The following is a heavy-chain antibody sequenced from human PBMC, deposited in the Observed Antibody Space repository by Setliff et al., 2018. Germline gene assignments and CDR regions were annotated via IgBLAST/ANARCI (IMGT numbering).Heavy chain of an antibody. CDR1: GYTFTSYA. D-gene: IGHD3-16*01. V-gene: IGHV1-18*01. J-gene: IGHJ6*02. CDR3: SRFGLYYEAVYGGGDYYYYGMDV. CDR2: ISAYNGNT. Sequence: ASVKVSCKASGYTFTSYAMHWVRQAPGQRLEWMGWISAYNGNTNYAQKLQGRVTMTTDTSTSTAYMELRSLRSDDTAVYYCSRFGLYYEAVYGGGDYYYYGMDVWGQGTTVTVSS.